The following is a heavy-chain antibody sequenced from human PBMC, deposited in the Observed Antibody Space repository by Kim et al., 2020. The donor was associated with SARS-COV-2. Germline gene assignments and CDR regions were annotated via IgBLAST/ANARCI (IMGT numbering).Heavy chain of an antibody. Sequence: SETLSLTCTVSGGSISSSSYYWGWIRQPPGKGLEWIGSIYSSGSTYYNPSLKSRVTISVDTSKNQFSLKLSSVTAADTVVYYCASSPGYWGQGTLVTVSS. J-gene: IGHJ4*02. CDR2: IYSSGST. CDR3: ASSPGY. CDR1: GGSISSSSYY. V-gene: IGHV4-39*01.